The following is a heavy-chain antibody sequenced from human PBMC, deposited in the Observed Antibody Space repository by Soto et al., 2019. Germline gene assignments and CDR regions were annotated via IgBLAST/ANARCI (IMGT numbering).Heavy chain of an antibody. CDR2: IRGFSPYT. J-gene: IGHJ6*02. D-gene: IGHD3-10*01. CDR1: GFTFRTYT. V-gene: IGHV3-21*01. Sequence: GGSLRLSCISSGFTFRTYTMNWVRQAPGKGLEWVSGIRGFSPYTFYAESVRGRFTISRDNAKNSLFLQMDSLRAEDTAVYYCARDRGYDAHDYYYNAMDVWGQGTTVNVSS. CDR3: ARDRGYDAHDYYYNAMDV.